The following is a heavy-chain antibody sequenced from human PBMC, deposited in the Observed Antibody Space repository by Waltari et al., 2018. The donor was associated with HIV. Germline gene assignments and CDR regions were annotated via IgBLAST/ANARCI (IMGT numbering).Heavy chain of an antibody. J-gene: IGHJ3*02. CDR2: IYHDGST. Sequence: QMQLQESGPGLVKPSETLSLTCTVSGGSITSSSNFWGWIRQPPETGLEWIGSIYHDGSTHYDSTLKDSSLKRRVTISLDTSKNLFSLELTSVTATDTAIYYCASSYTYSVWGAFDTWGQGTMVTVSS. D-gene: IGHD6-19*01. CDR3: ASSYTYSVWGAFDT. V-gene: IGHV4-39*02. CDR1: GGSITSSSNF.